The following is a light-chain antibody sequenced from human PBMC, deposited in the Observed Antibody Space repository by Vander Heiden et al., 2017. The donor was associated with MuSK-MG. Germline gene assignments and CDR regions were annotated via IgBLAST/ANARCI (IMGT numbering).Light chain of an antibody. J-gene: IGKJ2*01. CDR3: QQSYSVPYA. CDR2: GAS. V-gene: IGKV1-39*01. Sequence: SASVGDRVTITCRASQAISNYLNWYLEKPGKAPKLLIYGASTLQSGVPARFSGSGSGTDFTLTISNVQPEDFATFYCQQSYSVPYAFGQGTKLEIK. CDR1: QAISNY.